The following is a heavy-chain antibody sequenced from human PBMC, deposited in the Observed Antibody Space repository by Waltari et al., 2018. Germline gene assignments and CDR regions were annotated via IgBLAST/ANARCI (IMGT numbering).Heavy chain of an antibody. D-gene: IGHD4-17*01. CDR1: GFTFRDFA. Sequence: QVHLEESGGGVVQPGNSLRLSCVVSGFTFRDFAMHWVRRAPGTGLGWLVRMLKDGSNTSLADSVTGRFTISRDNSKSVLYLEMSNLRVEDTALYYCTTVTTPSDHWGRGTLVSVSP. CDR3: TTVTTPSDH. CDR2: MLKDGSNT. J-gene: IGHJ4*02. V-gene: IGHV3-30-3*01.